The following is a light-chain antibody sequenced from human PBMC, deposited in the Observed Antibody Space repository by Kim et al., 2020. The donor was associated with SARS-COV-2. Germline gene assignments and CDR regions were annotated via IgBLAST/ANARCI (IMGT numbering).Light chain of an antibody. J-gene: IGKJ4*01. CDR2: GAS. CDR3: QQYNNWPPLT. Sequence: SPGKRATLSCRASQSVSSNLAWYQQKPGQAPRLLIYGASTRATGIPARFSGSGSGTEFTLTITSLQSEDFAVYYCQQYNNWPPLTFGGGTKVDIK. V-gene: IGKV3-15*01. CDR1: QSVSSN.